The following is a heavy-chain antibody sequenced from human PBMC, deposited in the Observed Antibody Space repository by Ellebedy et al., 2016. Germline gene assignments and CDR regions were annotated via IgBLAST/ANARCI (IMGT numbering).Heavy chain of an antibody. Sequence: GGSLRLSCAASGFTVSSNYMSWVRQAPGKGLEWVSVIYAGGNTYYADSVKGRFTISRDNSKNTLYLQMNSLRAEDTAIYYCAKDPNRGSIVVRFDPWGQGTLVTVSS. D-gene: IGHD3-22*01. CDR1: GFTVSSNY. V-gene: IGHV3-53*01. CDR3: AKDPNRGSIVVRFDP. J-gene: IGHJ5*02. CDR2: IYAGGNT.